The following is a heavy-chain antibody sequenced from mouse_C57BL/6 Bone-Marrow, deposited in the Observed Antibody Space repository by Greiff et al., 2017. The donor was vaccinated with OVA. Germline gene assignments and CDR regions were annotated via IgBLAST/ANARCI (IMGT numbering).Heavy chain of an antibody. CDR2: ISTYYGDA. CDR1: GYTFTDYA. V-gene: IGHV1-67*01. CDR3: ARELTPCLAWFAY. J-gene: IGHJ3*01. Sequence: VKVVESGPELVRPGVSVKISCKGSGYTFTDYAMHWVKQSHAKSLEWIGVISTYYGDASYNQKFKDKATMTVDKSSSTAYMELARLTSEDSAVYYCARELTPCLAWFAYWGQGTLVTVSA.